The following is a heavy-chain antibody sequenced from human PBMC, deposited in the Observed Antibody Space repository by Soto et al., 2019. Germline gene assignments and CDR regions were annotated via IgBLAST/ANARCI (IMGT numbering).Heavy chain of an antibody. CDR3: VSGPGTTADY. CDR1: GGSISSTRYY. V-gene: IGHV4-39*01. CDR2: TYYTGST. Sequence: QLQLQESGPGLVKPSETLSLTCTVSGGSISSTRYYWGWIRQPPGKGLEWIGTTYYTGSTYYNPFLESRVTMSVDMSKNQFSLKVRSVTAADTAVYYCVSGPGTTADYWGQGTLVTVSS. J-gene: IGHJ4*02. D-gene: IGHD1-1*01.